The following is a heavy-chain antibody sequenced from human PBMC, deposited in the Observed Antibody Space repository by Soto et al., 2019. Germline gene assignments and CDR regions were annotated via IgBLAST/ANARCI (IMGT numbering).Heavy chain of an antibody. J-gene: IGHJ3*02. Sequence: GESLKISCKGSGYSFTSYWIGWVRQMPGKGLEWMGIIYPGDSDTRYSPSFQGQVTISADKSISTAYLQWSSLKASDTAMYYCASIPQGIAAAGGDAFDIWGQGTMVTVSS. CDR3: ASIPQGIAAAGGDAFDI. CDR2: IYPGDSDT. D-gene: IGHD6-13*01. V-gene: IGHV5-51*01. CDR1: GYSFTSYW.